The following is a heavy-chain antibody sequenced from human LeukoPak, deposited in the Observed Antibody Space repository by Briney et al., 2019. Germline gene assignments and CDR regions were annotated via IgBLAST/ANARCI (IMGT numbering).Heavy chain of an antibody. J-gene: IGHJ4*02. Sequence: SETLSLSCAVSGVSFTSYARSWIRQSPGKGLEWIGLMYYSGTTNYNPSLKSRVTISLGMSKNQVSLKLSSVTAADTAVYYYARLPMAVTLHVYYWGQG. V-gene: IGHV4-59*01. D-gene: IGHD2-21*02. CDR3: ARLPMAVTLHVYY. CDR1: GVSFTSYA. CDR2: MYYSGTT.